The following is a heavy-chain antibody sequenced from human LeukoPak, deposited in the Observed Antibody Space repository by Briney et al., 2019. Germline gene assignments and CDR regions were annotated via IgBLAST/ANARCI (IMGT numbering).Heavy chain of an antibody. Sequence: PGGSLRLSCAASGFTFSSYWMRWVRQAPGKGLEWVANIKQDGSDKYYVDSVKGRFTISRDNAKNSLYLQMNSLRAEDTAVYYCASGKAAAGWFDPWGQGTLVTVSS. D-gene: IGHD6-13*01. CDR3: ASGKAAAGWFDP. CDR1: GFTFSSYW. V-gene: IGHV3-7*01. CDR2: IKQDGSDK. J-gene: IGHJ5*02.